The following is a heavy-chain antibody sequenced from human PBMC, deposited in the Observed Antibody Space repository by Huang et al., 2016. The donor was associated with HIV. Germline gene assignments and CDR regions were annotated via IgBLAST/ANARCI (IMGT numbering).Heavy chain of an antibody. Sequence: QVQLVQSGAEVKTPGSSVKVSCKASGGTFSKYAISWVRPAPGQGLEWMGGSIPMFGTPNYARKFQGRVTITADDSTSTTYVEVSSLRSEDTALYYCARGQLGSYGDYDVLYWGQGTLVTVSS. CDR3: ARGQLGSYGDYDVLY. CDR1: GGTFSKYA. D-gene: IGHD4-17*01. J-gene: IGHJ4*02. V-gene: IGHV1-69*13. CDR2: SIPMFGTP.